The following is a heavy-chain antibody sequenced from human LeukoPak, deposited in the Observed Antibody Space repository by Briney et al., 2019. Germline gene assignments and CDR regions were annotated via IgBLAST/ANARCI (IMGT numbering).Heavy chain of an antibody. CDR2: IHTSGDT. CDR3: IVFGDSNH. V-gene: IGHV3-23*05. J-gene: IGHJ5*02. D-gene: IGHD4-17*01. CDR1: GFTRGDYA. Sequence: GSLRLSCTVSGFTRGDYAINWVRQAPGKGLEWVSAIHTSGDTCYADSVKGRFTISRDTSKNTLYLQINSLRVEDTAVYYCIVFGDSNHWGQGTLVTVSS.